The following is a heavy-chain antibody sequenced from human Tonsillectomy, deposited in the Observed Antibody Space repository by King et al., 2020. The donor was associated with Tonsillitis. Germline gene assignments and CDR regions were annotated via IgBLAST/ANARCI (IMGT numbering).Heavy chain of an antibody. J-gene: IGHJ4*02. D-gene: IGHD6-13*01. CDR1: GFTFSGYK. V-gene: IGHV3-30*04. Sequence: VQLVESGGGVVQPGRSLRLSCAASGFTFSGYKMHWVRQAPGKGLEWVAVISYDAGYKYYTDSVKGRFTISRDNSKNTLFLQMNNLRAQDTAVYYCAGEGDQSFSWYTHEVWGQGTLVTVSS. CDR2: ISYDAGYK. CDR3: AGEGDQSFSWYTHEV.